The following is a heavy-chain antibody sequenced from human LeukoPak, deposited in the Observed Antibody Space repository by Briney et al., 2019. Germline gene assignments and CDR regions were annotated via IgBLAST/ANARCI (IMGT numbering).Heavy chain of an antibody. CDR3: ARDRIDILTGPRWFDP. CDR1: GFTFSSYS. V-gene: IGHV3-21*01. D-gene: IGHD3-9*01. CDR2: ISSGSGYI. Sequence: GGSLRLSCAASGFTFSSYSMNWVRQAPGKGLERVSSISSGSGYIYYGDSVKGRFTISRDNAKNSLYLQMNSLRAEDTAVYYCARDRIDILTGPRWFDPWGQGTLVTVSS. J-gene: IGHJ5*02.